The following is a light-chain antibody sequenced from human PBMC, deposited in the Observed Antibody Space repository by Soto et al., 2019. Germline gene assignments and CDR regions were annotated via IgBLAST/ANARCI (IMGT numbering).Light chain of an antibody. CDR3: LQGKHFRWK. CDR2: KIS. CDR1: ESLVHSDGTTY. V-gene: IGKV2-24*01. Sequence: IVMTQTPLSSPVTLGQPASISCRSSESLVHSDGTTYLSWFHLRPGQPPRLLIHKISDRFYGVPDRFSGSGAGTEFTLRISRVEAEDVGIYYCLQGKHFRWKCGQGTKVDIK. J-gene: IGKJ1*01.